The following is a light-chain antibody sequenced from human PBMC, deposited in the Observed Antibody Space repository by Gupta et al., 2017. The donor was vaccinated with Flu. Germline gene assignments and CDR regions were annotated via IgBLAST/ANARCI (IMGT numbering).Light chain of an antibody. CDR2: AAS. CDR1: HPIHNY. J-gene: IGKJ4*01. CDR3: QQRNSYPLT. Sequence: DIQLTQSPSFLSASVGDRVTVTCRASHPIHNYLAWYQQKPGTVPKLLIYAASTLQSGVPSRFSGSGSGTEFTLTIGSLQPEDSATYYCQQRNSYPLTFGGGTKVEIK. V-gene: IGKV1-9*01.